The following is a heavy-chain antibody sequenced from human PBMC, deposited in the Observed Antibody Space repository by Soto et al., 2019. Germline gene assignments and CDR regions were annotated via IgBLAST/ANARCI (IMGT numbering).Heavy chain of an antibody. CDR3: AREERIATRGPFDY. CDR1: GFTFSSYA. J-gene: IGHJ4*02. V-gene: IGHV3-30-3*01. CDR2: ISYDGSNK. Sequence: PGGSLRLSCAASGFTFSSYAMHWVRQAPGKGLEWVAVISYDGSNKYYADSVKGRFTISRDNSKNTLYLQMNSLRAEDTAVYYCAREERIATRGPFDYWGQGTLVTVSS. D-gene: IGHD6-6*01.